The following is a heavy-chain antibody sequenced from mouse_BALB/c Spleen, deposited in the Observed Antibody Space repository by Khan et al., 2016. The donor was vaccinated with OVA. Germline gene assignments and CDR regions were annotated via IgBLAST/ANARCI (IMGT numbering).Heavy chain of an antibody. D-gene: IGHD1-1*01. Sequence: QIQLVQSGAELVKPGASVKLSCKAPGYTFTSFYMYWVKQRPGQGLEWIGEINPNNGGTNVNEKFKSKATLTVDKSSSTAYMELSSLTSEDSAVYYCTRGGYGSPFAYWGQGTLVTVSA. CDR2: INPNNGGT. CDR1: GYTFTSFY. J-gene: IGHJ3*01. V-gene: IGHV1S81*02. CDR3: TRGGYGSPFAY.